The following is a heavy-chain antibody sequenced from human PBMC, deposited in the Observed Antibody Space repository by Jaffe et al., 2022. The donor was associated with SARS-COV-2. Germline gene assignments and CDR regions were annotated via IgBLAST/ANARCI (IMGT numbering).Heavy chain of an antibody. Sequence: QVQLVQSGAEVKKPGASVKVSCKASGYTFTSYGISWVRQAPGQGLEWMGWISAYNGNTNYAQKLQGRVTMTTDTSTSTAYMELRSLRSDDTAVYYCARDIAYYYDSSGYYYFDYWGQGTLVTVSS. CDR2: ISAYNGNT. CDR1: GYTFTSYG. J-gene: IGHJ4*02. V-gene: IGHV1-18*01. D-gene: IGHD3-22*01. CDR3: ARDIAYYYDSSGYYYFDY.